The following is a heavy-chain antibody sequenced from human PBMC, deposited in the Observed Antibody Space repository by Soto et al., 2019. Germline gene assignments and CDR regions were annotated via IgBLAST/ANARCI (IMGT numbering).Heavy chain of an antibody. CDR3: ATQAPYSSSPYYYYYLDV. J-gene: IGHJ6*03. V-gene: IGHV4-34*01. Sequence: SSETLSLTCAVYGGSFSGYYWSWIRQSPGKGLEWIGEINHTGSTNYNPSLKSRATISVDTSKNQFSLKLNSVTAADTAVYYCATQAPYSSSPYYYYYLDVWGKGTTVTVS. CDR2: INHTGST. D-gene: IGHD6-6*01. CDR1: GGSFSGYY.